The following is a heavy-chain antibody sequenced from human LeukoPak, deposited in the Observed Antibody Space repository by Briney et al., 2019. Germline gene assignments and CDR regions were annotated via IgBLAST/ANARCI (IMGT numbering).Heavy chain of an antibody. D-gene: IGHD2-15*01. CDR1: GDSISSGTYY. CDR2: IRTSGST. CDR3: ASVYCSGGSCPIDY. V-gene: IGHV4-61*02. J-gene: IGHJ4*02. Sequence: SETLSLTCTVSGDSISSGTYYWTWIRQPAGEGLEWIGRIRTSGSTNYNPSLKSRVTISIDTSNNQFSLKLNSVTAADTAVYYCASVYCSGGSCPIDYWGQGTLVTVSS.